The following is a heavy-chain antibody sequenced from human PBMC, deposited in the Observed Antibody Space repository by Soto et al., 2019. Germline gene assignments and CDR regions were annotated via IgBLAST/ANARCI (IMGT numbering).Heavy chain of an antibody. D-gene: IGHD1-26*01. CDR3: ASEVGATPWYFDY. Sequence: GGSLRLSCAASGFTFSSYAMHWVRQAPGKGLEWVAVISYDGSNKYYADSVKGRFTISRDNSKNTLYLQMNSLRAEDTAVYYCASEVGATPWYFDYWGQGTLVTVSS. CDR2: ISYDGSNK. V-gene: IGHV3-30-3*01. J-gene: IGHJ4*02. CDR1: GFTFSSYA.